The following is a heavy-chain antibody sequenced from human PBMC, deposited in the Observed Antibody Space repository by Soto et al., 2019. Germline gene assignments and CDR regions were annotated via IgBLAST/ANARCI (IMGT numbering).Heavy chain of an antibody. CDR1: GADINTYS. CDR2: IYTSASI. D-gene: IGHD5-18*01. J-gene: IGHJ6*02. V-gene: IGHV4-4*07. Sequence: PSETLSLTCSVSGADINTYSWTWIRQPAGKGLEWIGRIYTSASINYNPSLRGRVTLSVDTSTNQVSLKLASVTAADTAVYYCATSDTAMNPYYYYGMDVWGQGTTVTVSS. CDR3: ATSDTAMNPYYYYGMDV.